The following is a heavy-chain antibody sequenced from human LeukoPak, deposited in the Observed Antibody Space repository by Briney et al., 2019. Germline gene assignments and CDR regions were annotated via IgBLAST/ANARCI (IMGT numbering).Heavy chain of an antibody. CDR3: ARRVLKAAYFGTGTLNWFDP. J-gene: IGHJ5*02. CDR1: GVSISSSNSY. D-gene: IGHD1-1*01. CDR2: IYYSGNT. V-gene: IGHV4-39*01. Sequence: SETLSLTCTVSGVSISSSNSYWGWIRQPPGKGLEWIGSIYYSGNTYYNASLKSQVSISIDTSKNQFSLRLTSVTAADTAVYYCARRVLKAAYFGTGTLNWFDPWGQGTLVTVSS.